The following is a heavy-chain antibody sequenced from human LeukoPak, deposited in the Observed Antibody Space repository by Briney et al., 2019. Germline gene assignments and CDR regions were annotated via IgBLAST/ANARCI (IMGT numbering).Heavy chain of an antibody. V-gene: IGHV1-18*01. CDR3: ARVYCSGGSCLDAFDI. J-gene: IGHJ3*02. CDR1: GYTFTIYG. D-gene: IGHD2-15*01. CDR2: ISAYSGHT. Sequence: ASVKVSYKASGYTFTIYGISWVRQAPGQGREGMGWISAYSGHTYYTRKLQGRVTITTHTSTSTAYMELRSLRSDDTAVYYCARVYCSGGSCLDAFDIWGQGTMVTVSS.